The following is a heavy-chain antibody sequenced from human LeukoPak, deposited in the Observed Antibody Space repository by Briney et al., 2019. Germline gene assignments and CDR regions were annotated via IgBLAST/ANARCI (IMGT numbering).Heavy chain of an antibody. J-gene: IGHJ4*02. D-gene: IGHD3-22*01. V-gene: IGHV4-61*02. CDR3: ARVPSYYYDSEEMYYFDY. CDR1: GGSISSGSYY. Sequence: KASETLSLTCTVSGGSISSGSYYWSWIRQPAGKGLEWIGRIYTSGSTNYNPSLKSRVTISVDTSKNQFSLKLSSVTAADTAVYYCARVPSYYYDSEEMYYFDYWGQGTLVTVSP. CDR2: IYTSGST.